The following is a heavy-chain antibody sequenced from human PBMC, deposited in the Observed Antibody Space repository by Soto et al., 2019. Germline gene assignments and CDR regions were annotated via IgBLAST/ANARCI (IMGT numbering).Heavy chain of an antibody. J-gene: IGHJ1*01. CDR2: INHSGIT. CDR1: GGSINNHY. D-gene: IGHD2-15*01. V-gene: IGHV4-34*01. CDR3: ARGADSGYCSGGNCFRYFQH. Sequence: TLSLTCTVSGGSINNHYWSWIRQPPGKGLEWIGEINHSGITNYNPSLKSRVTISVDTSKNQFSLKLSSVTAADTAVYYCARGADSGYCSGGNCFRYFQHWGQGTLVTVSS.